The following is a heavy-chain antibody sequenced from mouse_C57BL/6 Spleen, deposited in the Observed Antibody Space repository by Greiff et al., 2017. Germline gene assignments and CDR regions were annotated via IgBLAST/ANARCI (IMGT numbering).Heavy chain of an antibody. V-gene: IGHV14-4*01. J-gene: IGHJ3*01. CDR2: IDPENGDT. CDR3: TSYCDGSSSAWFAD. D-gene: IGHD1-1*01. Sequence: VQLQQSGAELVRPGASVKLSCTASGFNIKDDYMHWVKQRPEQGLEWIGWIDPENGDTEYASKFQGKATITADTSSNTAYLQLSSLTSEDTAVYYCTSYCDGSSSAWFADWGQGTLVTVSA. CDR1: GFNIKDDY.